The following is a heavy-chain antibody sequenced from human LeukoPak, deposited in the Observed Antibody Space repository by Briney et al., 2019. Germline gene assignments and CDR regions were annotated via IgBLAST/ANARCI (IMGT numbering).Heavy chain of an antibody. D-gene: IGHD4-11*01. V-gene: IGHV4-59*01. CDR3: ARTTVTTLDYWYFDL. J-gene: IGHJ2*01. CDR1: GGSISSYY. Sequence: SETLSLTCTVSGGSISSYYWSWIRQPPGKGLEWIGYIYYSGSTNYNPSLTSRVTISVDTSKNQYSLKLSSVTAADTAVYYCARTTVTTLDYWYFDLWGRGTLVTVSS. CDR2: IYYSGST.